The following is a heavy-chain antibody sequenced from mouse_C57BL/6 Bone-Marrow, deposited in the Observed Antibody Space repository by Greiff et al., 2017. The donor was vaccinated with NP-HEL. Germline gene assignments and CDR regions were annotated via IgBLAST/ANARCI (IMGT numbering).Heavy chain of an antibody. J-gene: IGHJ4*01. CDR2: IDPSDSYT. CDR1: GYTFTSYW. CDR3: ARGDYYGSSLYAMDY. Sequence: VQLQQPGAELVMPGASVKLSCKASGYTFTSYWMHWVKQRPGQGLEWIGEIDPSDSYTNYNQKFKGKSTLTVDKSSSTAYMPLSSLTSEDSAVYYCARGDYYGSSLYAMDYWGQGTSVTVSS. V-gene: IGHV1-69*01. D-gene: IGHD1-1*01.